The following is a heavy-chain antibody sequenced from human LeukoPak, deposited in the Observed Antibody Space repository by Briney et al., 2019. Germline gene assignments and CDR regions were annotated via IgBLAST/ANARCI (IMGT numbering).Heavy chain of an antibody. Sequence: ASVKVSCTASGHTFTGYYMHWVRQAPGQGLEWMGWINPNSGGTNYAQKFQGWVTMTRDTSISTAYMELSRLRSDDTAVYYCARGRGIVGATREYFQHWGQGTLVTVSS. CDR2: INPNSGGT. D-gene: IGHD1-26*01. V-gene: IGHV1-2*04. CDR1: GHTFTGYY. J-gene: IGHJ1*01. CDR3: ARGRGIVGATREYFQH.